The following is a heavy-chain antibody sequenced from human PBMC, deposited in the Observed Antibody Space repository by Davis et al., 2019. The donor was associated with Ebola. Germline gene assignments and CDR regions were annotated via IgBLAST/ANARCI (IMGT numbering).Heavy chain of an antibody. V-gene: IGHV3-33*06. CDR3: AKDHYCSGGSCFSWYFDL. D-gene: IGHD2-15*01. CDR2: IWYDGSNK. CDR1: GFTFSSYG. Sequence: PGGSLRLSCAASGFTFSSYGMHWVRQAPGKGLEWVAVIWYDGSNKYYADSVKGRFTISRDNSKNTLYLQMNSLRAEDTAVYYCAKDHYCSGGSCFSWYFDLWGRGTLVTVSS. J-gene: IGHJ2*01.